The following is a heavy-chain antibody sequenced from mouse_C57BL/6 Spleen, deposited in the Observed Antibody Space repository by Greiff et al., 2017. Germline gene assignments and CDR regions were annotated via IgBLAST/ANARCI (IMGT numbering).Heavy chain of an antibody. Sequence: QVQLQQSGPELVKPGASVKISCKASGYAFSSSWMNWVKQRPGKGLEWIGRIYPGDGDTNYNGKFKGKATLTADKSSSTAYMQLSSLTSEDSAVYFCARAHYYDYDGYYAMDYWGQGTSVTVSS. D-gene: IGHD2-4*01. V-gene: IGHV1-82*01. CDR3: ARAHYYDYDGYYAMDY. CDR1: GYAFSSSW. J-gene: IGHJ4*01. CDR2: IYPGDGDT.